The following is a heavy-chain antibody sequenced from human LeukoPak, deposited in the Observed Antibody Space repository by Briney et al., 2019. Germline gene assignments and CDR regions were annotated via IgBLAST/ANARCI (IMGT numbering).Heavy chain of an antibody. V-gene: IGHV3-48*01. Sequence: PGGALRLSCAASGFTVSSNFMNWVRQAPGKGLEGISYISSEGNTIYYADYVKGRFTISRDNSKNTLYLQMNSLRAEDTAVYYCAKHTWIQLWFFDYWGQGTLVTVSS. J-gene: IGHJ4*02. CDR2: ISSEGNTI. D-gene: IGHD5-18*01. CDR1: GFTVSSNF. CDR3: AKHTWIQLWFFDY.